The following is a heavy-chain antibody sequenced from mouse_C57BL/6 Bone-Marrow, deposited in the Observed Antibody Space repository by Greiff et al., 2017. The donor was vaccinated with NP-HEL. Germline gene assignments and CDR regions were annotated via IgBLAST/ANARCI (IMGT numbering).Heavy chain of an antibody. CDR3: ARTFYYYGSSFWAY. CDR1: GFTFSDYG. CDR2: ISSGSSTI. Sequence: EVNVVESGGGLVKPGGSLKLSCAASGFTFSDYGMHWVRQAPEKGLEWVAYISSGSSTIYYADTVKGRFTISRDNAKNTLFLQMTSLRSEDTAMYYCARTFYYYGSSFWAYWGQGTLVTVSA. J-gene: IGHJ3*01. V-gene: IGHV5-17*01. D-gene: IGHD1-1*01.